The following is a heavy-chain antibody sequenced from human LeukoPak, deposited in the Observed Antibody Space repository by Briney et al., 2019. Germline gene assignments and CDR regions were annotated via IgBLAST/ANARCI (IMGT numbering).Heavy chain of an antibody. CDR3: AAEWELLSFQP. CDR2: INPSGGST. D-gene: IGHD1-26*01. V-gene: IGHV1-46*01. J-gene: IGHJ1*01. Sequence: ASVKVSCKASGYTFTSYYMHWVRQAPGQGLEWMGIINPSGGSTSYAQKFQGRVTMTRDTSTSTVYMELSSLRSEDTAEYYCAAEWELLSFQPWGQGTLVTVSS. CDR1: GYTFTSYY.